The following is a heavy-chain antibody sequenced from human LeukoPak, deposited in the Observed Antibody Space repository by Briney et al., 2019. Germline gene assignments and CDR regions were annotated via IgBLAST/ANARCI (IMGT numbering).Heavy chain of an antibody. CDR2: ISSSSSYI. D-gene: IGHD3/OR15-3a*01. V-gene: IGHV3-21*01. CDR3: AKDVGRVINYYYYGMDV. Sequence: GGSLRLSCAASGFTFSSYSMNWVRQAPGKGLEWVSSISSSSSYIYYADSVKGRFTISRDNAKNSLYLQMNSLRAEDTAVYYCAKDVGRVINYYYYGMDVWGQGTTVTVSS. CDR1: GFTFSSYS. J-gene: IGHJ6*02.